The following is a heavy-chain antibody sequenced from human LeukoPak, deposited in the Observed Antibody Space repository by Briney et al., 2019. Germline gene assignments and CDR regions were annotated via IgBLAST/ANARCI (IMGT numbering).Heavy chain of an antibody. CDR3: ARVDYYDSSYGMDV. D-gene: IGHD3-22*01. Sequence: SETLSLTCAVYGGSFSGYYWSWIRQPPGKGLEWIGEINHSGSTNYNPSLKSRVTISVDMSKNQFSLKLSSVTAADTAVYYCARVDYYDSSYGMDVWGQGTTVTVSS. CDR1: GGSFSGYY. J-gene: IGHJ6*02. V-gene: IGHV4-34*01. CDR2: INHSGST.